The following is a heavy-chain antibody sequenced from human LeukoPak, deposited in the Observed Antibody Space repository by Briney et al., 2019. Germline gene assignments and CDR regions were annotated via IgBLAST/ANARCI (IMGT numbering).Heavy chain of an antibody. CDR3: AKQGSSSWSALDY. J-gene: IGHJ4*02. D-gene: IGHD6-13*01. CDR1: GFTFSSYG. CDR2: IRYDGSNK. V-gene: IGHV3-30*02. Sequence: GGSLRLSCAASGFTFSSYGMHWVRQAPGKGLEWVAFIRYDGSNKYYADSVKGRFTISRDNSKNTLYLQMNSLRAEDTAVYYCAKQGSSSWSALDYWGQGTLVTVSS.